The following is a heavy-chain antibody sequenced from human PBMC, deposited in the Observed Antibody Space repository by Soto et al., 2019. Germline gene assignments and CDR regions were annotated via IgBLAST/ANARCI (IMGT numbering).Heavy chain of an antibody. CDR3: ARDPPEDSRGYFALDM. V-gene: IGHV3-33*01. CDR2: IWSDGNNK. Sequence: QVQLVESGGGVVQPGRSLRLSCAASGFTFSTYGMHWVRQAPGKGLEWVAVIWSDGNNKYNGDSVKGRFTISRDNSKNTLYLQMNSLRVEDTAVYYCARDPPEDSRGYFALDMWGQGTMVTVSS. CDR1: GFTFSTYG. J-gene: IGHJ3*02. D-gene: IGHD3-22*01.